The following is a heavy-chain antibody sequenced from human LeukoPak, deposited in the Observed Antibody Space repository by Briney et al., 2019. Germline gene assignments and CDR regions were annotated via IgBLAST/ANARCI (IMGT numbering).Heavy chain of an antibody. V-gene: IGHV1-18*04. CDR3: ARGAYGDK. J-gene: IGHJ4*02. CDR2: ISTQSGNT. CDR1: GYTFTGYY. Sequence: HAASVRVSCKASGYTFTGYYMHWVRQAPGQGLEWMGWISTQSGNTNYAQKVQGRLTLTTDRSTNTAYMELRSLRSDDTAVYYCARGAYGDKWGQGTMVTVSS. D-gene: IGHD4-17*01.